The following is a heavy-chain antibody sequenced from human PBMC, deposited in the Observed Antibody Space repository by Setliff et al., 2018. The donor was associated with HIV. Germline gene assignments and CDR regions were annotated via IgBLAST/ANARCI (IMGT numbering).Heavy chain of an antibody. D-gene: IGHD6-6*01. J-gene: IGHJ6*03. Sequence: SETLSLTCTVSGGSISSDDYYWNWIRQPPGKGLGWIGSIYYDGRTFYKPSLKSRLTISVDTSKNQFSLKLSSVTAADTAVYYCASEAWTSYRSSSGYYYYYMDVWGKGTTVTVSS. CDR3: ASEAWTSYRSSSGYYYYYMDV. V-gene: IGHV4-39*07. CDR2: IYYDGRT. CDR1: GGSISSDDYY.